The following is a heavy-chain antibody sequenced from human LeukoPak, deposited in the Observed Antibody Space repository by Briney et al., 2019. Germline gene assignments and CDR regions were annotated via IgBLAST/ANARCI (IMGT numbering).Heavy chain of an antibody. Sequence: SETLSLTCTVSGGSISSYYWSWIRQPPGKGLEWIGYIYYSGSTNYNPSLKSRVTISVDTSKNQFSLKLSSVTAADTAVYYCAGYYDFWSGYRQRFDPWGQGTLVTVSS. J-gene: IGHJ5*02. CDR3: AGYYDFWSGYRQRFDP. CDR1: GGSISSYY. V-gene: IGHV4-59*01. CDR2: IYYSGST. D-gene: IGHD3-3*01.